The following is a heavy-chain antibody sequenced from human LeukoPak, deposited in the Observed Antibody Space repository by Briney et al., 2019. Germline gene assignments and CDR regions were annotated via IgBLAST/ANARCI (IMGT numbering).Heavy chain of an antibody. D-gene: IGHD2-2*01. CDR2: IIGSGERA. V-gene: IGHV3-23*01. J-gene: IGHJ6*03. CDR3: ARAITDCSSTSCYSRDYYMDV. CDR1: GFTFSSCA. Sequence: PGGSLRLSCAASGFTFSSCAMSWVRQAPGKGLEWVSNIIGSGERAYYADSAKGRFTISRDNSRNTLYLQMDSLRAEDTAVYYCARAITDCSSTSCYSRDYYMDVWGKGTTVTVSS.